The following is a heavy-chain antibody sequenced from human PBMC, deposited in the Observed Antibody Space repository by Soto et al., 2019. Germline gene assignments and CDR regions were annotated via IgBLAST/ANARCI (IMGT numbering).Heavy chain of an antibody. CDR2: IYWDDDR. D-gene: IGHD3-10*01. CDR3: VSGSFPNWFDP. Sequence: QITLKESGPTLVKPTQTLTLTCTFSGFSFSTPGVGVGWIRQPPGEALEWLALIYWDDDRRYSPSLRSRLTXTXXTSKTQVVLTMTNMDPVDTATYYCVSGSFPNWFDPWGRGILVTVSS. J-gene: IGHJ5*02. V-gene: IGHV2-5*02. CDR1: GFSFSTPGVG.